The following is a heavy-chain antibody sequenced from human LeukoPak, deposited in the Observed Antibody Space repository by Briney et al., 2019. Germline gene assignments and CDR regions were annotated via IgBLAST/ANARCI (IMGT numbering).Heavy chain of an antibody. Sequence: ASVKVSCKASGYTFTSYYMHWVRQAPGQGLEWMGIINPSGGSTSYAQKFQGRVTMTRGTSTSTVYMELRSLRSDDTAVYYCARSFYYYDSSGSIDYWGQGTLVTVSS. J-gene: IGHJ4*02. CDR2: INPSGGST. CDR1: GYTFTSYY. D-gene: IGHD3-22*01. CDR3: ARSFYYYDSSGSIDY. V-gene: IGHV1-46*01.